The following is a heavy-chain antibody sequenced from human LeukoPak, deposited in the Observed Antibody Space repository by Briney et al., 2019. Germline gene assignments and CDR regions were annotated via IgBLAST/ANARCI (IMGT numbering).Heavy chain of an antibody. CDR3: ARWGDSGWEAYYYGMDV. V-gene: IGHV3-72*01. D-gene: IGHD6-19*01. J-gene: IGHJ6*02. CDR1: GFTFSDHY. CDR2: TRSKANSYTT. Sequence: GGSLRLSCAASGFTFSDHYMDWVRQAPARGLDGVGRTRSKANSYTTEYAASVKGRFTISRDDSKNSLYLQMNSLRTEDTAVYYCARWGDSGWEAYYYGMDVWGQGTTVTVSS.